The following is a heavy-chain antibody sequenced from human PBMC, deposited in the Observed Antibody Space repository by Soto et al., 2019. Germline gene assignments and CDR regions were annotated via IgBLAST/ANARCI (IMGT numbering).Heavy chain of an antibody. J-gene: IGHJ5*02. Sequence: SETLSLTCTVSGGSISSGGYYWSWIRQHPGKGLEWIGYIYYSGSTYYNPSLKSRVTISVDTSKNQFSLKLSSVTAADTAVYYCARYTDGSGSYYNGVGWFDPWGRGTLVTVSS. CDR1: GGSISSGGYY. V-gene: IGHV4-31*03. CDR2: IYYSGST. D-gene: IGHD3-10*01. CDR3: ARYTDGSGSYYNGVGWFDP.